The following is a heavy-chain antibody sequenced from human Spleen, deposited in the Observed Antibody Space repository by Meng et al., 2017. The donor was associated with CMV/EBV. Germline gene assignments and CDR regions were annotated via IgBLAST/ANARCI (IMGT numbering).Heavy chain of an antibody. D-gene: IGHD1-26*01. CDR2: ISSSSSYT. CDR3: ARVVGAVDY. V-gene: IGHV3-11*05. J-gene: IGHJ4*02. CDR1: GLTFSDYY. Sequence: QVHVVEAGGGLVKPWGSLRLSFVASGLTFSDYYMSWSRQAPGKGLEWVSYISSSSSYTNYADSVKGRFTISRDNAKNSLYLQMNSLRAEDTAVYYCARVVGAVDYWGQGTLVTVSS.